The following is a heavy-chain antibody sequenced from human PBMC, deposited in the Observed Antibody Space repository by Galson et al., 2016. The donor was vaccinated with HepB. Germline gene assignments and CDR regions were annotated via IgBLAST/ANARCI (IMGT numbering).Heavy chain of an antibody. Sequence: SLRLSCAASGFTFITSVMSWVRQTPGKGLEWVSSFRGRANTQYADSVRGRFTASRDDSKGTLFLQMNSLTADDTAVYYWLQDRPYGTGWYGCAESWGQGTLVIVSS. CDR3: LQDRPYGTGWYGCAES. J-gene: IGHJ5*02. V-gene: IGHV3-23*01. D-gene: IGHD6-13*01. CDR2: FRGRANT. CDR1: GFTFITSV.